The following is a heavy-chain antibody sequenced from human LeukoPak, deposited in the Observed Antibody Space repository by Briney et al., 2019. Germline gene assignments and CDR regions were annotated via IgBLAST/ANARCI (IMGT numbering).Heavy chain of an antibody. J-gene: IGHJ4*02. D-gene: IGHD6-13*01. CDR1: GFTFSSYW. CDR3: ARAGAHSSSSLRY. CDR2: IKQDGSEK. Sequence: GGSLRLSCAASGFTFSSYWMSWVRQAPGKGLEWVANIKQDGSEKYYVDSVKGRFTISRDNAKNLLYLQMNSLRAEDTAVYYCARAGAHSSSSLRYWGQGTLVTVSS. V-gene: IGHV3-7*03.